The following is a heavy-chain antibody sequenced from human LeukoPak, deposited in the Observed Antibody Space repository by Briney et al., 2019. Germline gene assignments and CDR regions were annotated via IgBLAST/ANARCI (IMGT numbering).Heavy chain of an antibody. CDR3: TRRAARWQFDL. D-gene: IGHD5-24*01. CDR2: INWKTGNG. V-gene: IGHV3-9*01. Sequence: GGSLSLSCAVSGFNFDDYAMHWVRQAPGRGVEWVSGINWKTGNGIYADSVKGRFTISRDNAKNSLYLQMSSLRAEDTALYYCTRRAARWQFDLWGRGTLLTVSS. J-gene: IGHJ2*01. CDR1: GFNFDDYA.